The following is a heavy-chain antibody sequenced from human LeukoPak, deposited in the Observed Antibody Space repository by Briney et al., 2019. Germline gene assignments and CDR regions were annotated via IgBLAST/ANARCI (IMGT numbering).Heavy chain of an antibody. V-gene: IGHV3-48*04. CDR1: GFTFSTYN. CDR3: AREVASCGGDCLAP. Sequence: QPGGSLRLSCAASGFTFSTYNMNWDRQAPGKGLEWVSSISGTGSSTYYTDSVKGRFTISRDNSKNSLYLQMNNLRAEDTAVYYCAREVASCGGDCLAPWGQGTLVTVSS. D-gene: IGHD2-21*02. CDR2: ISGTGSST. J-gene: IGHJ5*02.